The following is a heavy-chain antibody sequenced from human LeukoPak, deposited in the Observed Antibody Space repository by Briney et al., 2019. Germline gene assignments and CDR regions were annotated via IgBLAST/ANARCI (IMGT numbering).Heavy chain of an antibody. D-gene: IGHD4-17*01. CDR2: IYTTGST. J-gene: IGHJ4*02. V-gene: IGHV4-61*02. Sequence: SETLSLTCTVSGGSISSDIYSWTWIRQPAGKGLEWIGRIYTTGSTNYNPSLKSRVTISVDTSKNQFSLKLNSVTAADTAVYYCARGLNRNDYGDYGYWGQGTLVTVSS. CDR1: GGSISSDIYS. CDR3: ARGLNRNDYGDYGY.